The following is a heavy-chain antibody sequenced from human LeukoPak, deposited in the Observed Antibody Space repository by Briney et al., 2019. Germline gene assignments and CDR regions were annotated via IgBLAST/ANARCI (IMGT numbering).Heavy chain of an antibody. CDR2: ITGSGAFT. Sequence: PGGSLRLSCAASGFTFTTYAMSWVRQAPGKGLEWVSAITGSGAFTDHADSVKGRFTISRDNSKNTLYLQMNSLRAGDTAVYYCAKRSAESSGYFDYWGQGTLVTVSS. J-gene: IGHJ4*02. CDR3: AKRSAESSGYFDY. D-gene: IGHD6-19*01. V-gene: IGHV3-23*01. CDR1: GFTFTTYA.